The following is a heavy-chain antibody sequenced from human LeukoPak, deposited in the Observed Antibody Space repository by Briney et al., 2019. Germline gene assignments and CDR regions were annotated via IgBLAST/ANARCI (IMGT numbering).Heavy chain of an antibody. CDR2: IDYSGST. Sequence: SETLSLTCTVSGGSISSSSYYWGWIRQPPGKGLEWIGSIDYSGSTYYNPSLKSRVTISVDTSKNQFSLKLSSVTAADTAVYYCARHGDYDSSGYSSYWGQGTLVTVSS. D-gene: IGHD3-22*01. CDR3: ARHGDYDSSGYSSY. V-gene: IGHV4-39*01. J-gene: IGHJ4*02. CDR1: GGSISSSSYY.